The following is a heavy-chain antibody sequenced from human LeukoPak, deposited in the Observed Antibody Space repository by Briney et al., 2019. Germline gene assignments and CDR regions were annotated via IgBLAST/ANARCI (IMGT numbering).Heavy chain of an antibody. CDR3: ARADGGVYYYYYMDV. V-gene: IGHV3-66*02. CDR2: IYSGGST. Sequence: PGGSLRLSCAASRFTVSSNYMSWVRQAPGKGLEWVSVIYSGGSTYYADSVKGRFTISRDNSKNTLYLQMNSLRAEDTAVYYCARADGGVYYYYYMDVWGKGTTVTVSS. J-gene: IGHJ6*03. CDR1: RFTVSSNY.